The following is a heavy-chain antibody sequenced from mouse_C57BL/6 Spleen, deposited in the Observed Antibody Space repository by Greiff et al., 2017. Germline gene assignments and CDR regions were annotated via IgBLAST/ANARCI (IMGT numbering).Heavy chain of an antibody. CDR2: ISRGGDYI. V-gene: IGHV5-9-1*02. J-gene: IGHJ3*01. CDR3: TRDPAQATFAY. CDR1: GFTFSSYA. D-gene: IGHD3-2*02. Sequence: EVMLVESGEGLVKPGGSLKLSCAASGFTFSSYAMSWVRQTPEKRLEWVAYISRGGDYIYYADTVKGRFTISRDNARNTLYLQLSSLKSDYTAMYYCTRDPAQATFAYWGQGTLVTVSA.